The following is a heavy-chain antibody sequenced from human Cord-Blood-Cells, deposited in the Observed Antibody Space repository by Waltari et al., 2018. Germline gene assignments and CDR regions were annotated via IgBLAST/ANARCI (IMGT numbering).Heavy chain of an antibody. V-gene: IGHV4-59*01. CDR3: ARVRRTVGYCSSTSCHYYFDY. D-gene: IGHD2-2*01. CDR1: GGSISSYY. CDR2: IYYSGST. Sequence: QVQLQESGPGLVKPSETLSLTCTVSGGSISSYYWSWIRQPPGKGLEWSGYIYYSGSTNSTPALKSRVTISVDTSKNQFSLKLSSVTAADTAVYYCARVRRTVGYCSSTSCHYYFDYWGQGTLVTVSS. J-gene: IGHJ4*02.